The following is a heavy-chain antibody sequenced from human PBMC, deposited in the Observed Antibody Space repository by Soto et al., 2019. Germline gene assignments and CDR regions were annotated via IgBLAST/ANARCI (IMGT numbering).Heavy chain of an antibody. CDR3: ARDHGRATMALLY. Sequence: RASVKVSCKTSGYNFLNYGMSWVRQAPGQGPEWMGWISVYHGNTIYAQNFQGRVTMTTDTSTSTAYMELTSLRSDDTGVYYCARDHGRATMALLYWGQRTLVIHSS. D-gene: IGHD3-10*01. J-gene: IGHJ4*02. CDR1: GYNFLNYG. CDR2: ISVYHGNT. V-gene: IGHV1-18*04.